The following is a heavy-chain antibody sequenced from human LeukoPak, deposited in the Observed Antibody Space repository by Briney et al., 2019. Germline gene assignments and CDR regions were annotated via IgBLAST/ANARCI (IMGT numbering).Heavy chain of an antibody. CDR1: GGSISSSSYY. J-gene: IGHJ4*02. V-gene: IGHV4-39*01. CDR2: IYYSGST. CDR3: ARYSSSRYSNY. Sequence: SETLSLTCTVSGGSISSSSYYWSWIRQPPGKGLEWIGSIYYSGSTYYNPSLKSRVTISVDTSKNQFSLKLSSVTAADTAVYYCARYSSSRYSNYWGQGTLVTVSS. D-gene: IGHD6-13*01.